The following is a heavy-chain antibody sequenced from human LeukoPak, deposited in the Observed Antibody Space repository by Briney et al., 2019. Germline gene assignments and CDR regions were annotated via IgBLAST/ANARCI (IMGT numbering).Heavy chain of an antibody. CDR3: ARVGIAVAGPLG. D-gene: IGHD6-19*01. CDR1: GGTFSSYA. CDR2: IIPILGIA. Sequence: SVKVSCKASGGTFSSYAISWVRQAPGQGLEWMGRIIPILGIANYAQKFQGRVTITADKSTSTAYMELSSLRPEDTAVYYCARVGIAVAGPLGWGQGTLATVSS. J-gene: IGHJ4*02. V-gene: IGHV1-69*04.